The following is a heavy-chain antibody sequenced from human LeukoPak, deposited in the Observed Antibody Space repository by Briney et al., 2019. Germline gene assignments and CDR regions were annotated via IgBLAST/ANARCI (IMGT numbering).Heavy chain of an antibody. CDR1: GYTFTGYY. J-gene: IGHJ4*02. CDR3: AREGSSCYAPLAIDY. V-gene: IGHV1-2*02. CDR2: IYPSTGDI. D-gene: IGHD2-2*01. Sequence: ASVKVSCKGSGYTFTGYYVHWVRQAPGQGLEWMGCIYPSTGDIKYAQKFQGRVTLTRDTSVSTVYMDLSRLTSDDTAIYYCAREGSSCYAPLAIDYWGQGTLVTVSS.